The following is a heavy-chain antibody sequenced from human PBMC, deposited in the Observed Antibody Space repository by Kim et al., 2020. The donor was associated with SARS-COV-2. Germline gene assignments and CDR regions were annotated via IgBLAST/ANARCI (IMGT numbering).Heavy chain of an antibody. CDR2: GNT. J-gene: IGHJ4*02. D-gene: IGHD4-17*01. V-gene: IGHV1-3*01. Sequence: GNTKYSQKFQGRVTITRDTYASTAYMELSSLRSEDTAVYYCARVHGGVDYWGQGTLVTVSS. CDR3: ARVHGGVDY.